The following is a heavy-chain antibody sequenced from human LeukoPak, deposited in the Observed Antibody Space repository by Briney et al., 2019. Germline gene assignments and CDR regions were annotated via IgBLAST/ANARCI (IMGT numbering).Heavy chain of an antibody. CDR1: GGSISSGGYY. CDR2: IYYSGST. CDR3: ARDRYYDFWSGYYPRSHYYGMDV. D-gene: IGHD3-3*01. Sequence: PSETLSLTCTVSGGSISSGGYYWSWIRQHPGKGLEWIGYIYYSGSTYYNPSLKSRVTISVDTSKNQFSLKLSSVTAADTAVYYCARDRYYDFWSGYYPRSHYYGMDVWGQGTTVTVSS. V-gene: IGHV4-31*03. J-gene: IGHJ6*02.